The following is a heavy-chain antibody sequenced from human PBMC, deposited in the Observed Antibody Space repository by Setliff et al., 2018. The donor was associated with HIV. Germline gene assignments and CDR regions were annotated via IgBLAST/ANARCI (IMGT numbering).Heavy chain of an antibody. Sequence: SETLSLTCSVSGGSITGYWWSWIRQPAGKGLEWIGRIYSAGWTIYNPSLESRVTMSVDTSKNQFSLSLSSMTAADTAVYYCARRIYGNNPYFDYWSQGTLVTVSS. CDR2: IYSAGWT. V-gene: IGHV4-4*07. D-gene: IGHD4-17*01. J-gene: IGHJ4*02. CDR1: GGSITGYW. CDR3: ARRIYGNNPYFDY.